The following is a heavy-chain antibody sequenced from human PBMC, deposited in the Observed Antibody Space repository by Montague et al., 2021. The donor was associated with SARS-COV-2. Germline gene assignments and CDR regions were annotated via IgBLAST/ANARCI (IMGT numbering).Heavy chain of an antibody. CDR3: ARAPPGYWGVVVVVAANFDY. CDR2: IYYSGST. J-gene: IGHJ4*02. D-gene: IGHD2-15*01. V-gene: IGHV4-4*02. CDR1: GGSISSSDW. Sequence: SETLSLTCAVSGGSISSSDWWSWVRQPPGKGLEWIGSIYYSGSTYYNPSLKSRVTISVDTSKNQFSLKLSSVTAADTAVYYCARAPPGYWGVVVVVAANFDYWGQGTLVTVSS.